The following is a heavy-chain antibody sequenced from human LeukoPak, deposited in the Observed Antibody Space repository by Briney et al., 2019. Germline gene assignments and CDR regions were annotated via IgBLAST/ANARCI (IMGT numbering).Heavy chain of an antibody. CDR3: ASGKELAFFLGD. CDR1: GGSITSGTYY. Sequence: PSETLSLTCSVSGGSITSGTYYWDWIRQPPGKGLEWIGTMFYTGRTDDNPSLKSRVTISVDTSKNQFSLKGTSVTAADTAVYYCASGKELAFFLGDWGQGTLVAVSS. V-gene: IGHV4-39*01. D-gene: IGHD1-26*01. CDR2: MFYTGRT. J-gene: IGHJ4*02.